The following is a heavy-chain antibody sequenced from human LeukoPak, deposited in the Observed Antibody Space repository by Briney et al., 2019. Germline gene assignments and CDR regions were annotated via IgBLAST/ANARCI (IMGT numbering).Heavy chain of an antibody. V-gene: IGHV3-48*02. D-gene: IGHD3-10*01. CDR3: ARVSGSYYFDY. J-gene: IGHJ4*02. Sequence: PGGSLRLSCAASGFTFSSYGMNWVRQAPGKGLKWVSYISSSSSAIYYADSVKGRVTISRDNAKDSLYLQMTSLRDEDTAVYYCARVSGSYYFDYWDQGTLVTVSP. CDR2: ISSSSSAI. CDR1: GFTFSSYG.